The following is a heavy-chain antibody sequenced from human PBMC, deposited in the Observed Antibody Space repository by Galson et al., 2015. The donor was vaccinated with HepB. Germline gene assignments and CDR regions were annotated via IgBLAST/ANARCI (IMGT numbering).Heavy chain of an antibody. CDR3: ARGALVAVVGATQNNWFDP. CDR2: ISAYDGNT. V-gene: IGHV1-18*01. CDR1: DYTFSSYS. D-gene: IGHD2-15*01. Sequence: SVKVSCKASDYTFSSYSITWVRQAPGQGLEWMGWISAYDGNTKYAQNLQGRLTMTTDTSRTTAYMVLRSLRSDDTAVYYCARGALVAVVGATQNNWFDPWGQGTLVTVSS. J-gene: IGHJ5*02.